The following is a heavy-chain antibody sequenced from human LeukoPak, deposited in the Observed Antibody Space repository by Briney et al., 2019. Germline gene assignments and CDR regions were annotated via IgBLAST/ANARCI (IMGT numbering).Heavy chain of an antibody. D-gene: IGHD3-3*02. J-gene: IGHJ6*03. Sequence: GGSLRLSCVGSGFTFSTYSIKWVRQAPGKGMEWVSHIGGSGSFIYYADSVKGRFTISRDNAKNSVYLQMNSLRDEDTAVYFCARLLATWDYYYMDVWGKGTTVTVSS. CDR1: GFTFSTYS. CDR2: IGGSGSFI. CDR3: ARLLATWDYYYMDV. V-gene: IGHV3-48*02.